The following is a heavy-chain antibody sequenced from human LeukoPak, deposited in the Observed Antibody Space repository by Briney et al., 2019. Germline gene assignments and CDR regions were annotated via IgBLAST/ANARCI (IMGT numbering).Heavy chain of an antibody. CDR1: GGSISSGGYY. J-gene: IGHJ3*02. CDR3: AGAVDGSDAFDI. D-gene: IGHD6-19*01. CDR2: IYYSGST. Sequence: PSETLSLTCTVSGGSISSGGYYWSWIRQHPGKGLEWIGYIYYSGSTYYNPSLKSRVTISVDTSKNQFSPKLSSVTAADTAVYYCAGAVDGSDAFDIWGQGTMVTVSS. V-gene: IGHV4-31*03.